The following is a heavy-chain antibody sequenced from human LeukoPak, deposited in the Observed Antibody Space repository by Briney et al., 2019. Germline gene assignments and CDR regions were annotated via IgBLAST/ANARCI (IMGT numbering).Heavy chain of an antibody. CDR3: ARGRDGYPF. Sequence: SDTVPLPCSVSGRPISCYYWLWIRQPPGKGLVWIRYIYYSRSTSYSPSLKSRVTISVDTSKNQFSLKLSSVTAADTAVYYCARGRDGYPFWGQGTLVSVSS. D-gene: IGHD5-24*01. V-gene: IGHV4-59*07. CDR1: GRPISCYY. CDR2: IYYSRST. J-gene: IGHJ4*02.